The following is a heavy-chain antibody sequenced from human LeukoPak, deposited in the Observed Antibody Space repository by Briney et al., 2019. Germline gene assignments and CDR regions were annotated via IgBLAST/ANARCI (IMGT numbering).Heavy chain of an antibody. V-gene: IGHV3-30*02. D-gene: IGHD4-11*01. CDR2: IRYDGSTK. CDR1: GFTFGSYG. Sequence: GGSLRLTCAASGFTFGSYGMHWVRQAPGKGLEWVTFIRYDGSTKNYADSVKGRFTISRDNSKNTLYLQMNSLRTEDTAVYYCAKRDDYSNYGLDYWGQGTLVTVSS. CDR3: AKRDDYSNYGLDY. J-gene: IGHJ4*02.